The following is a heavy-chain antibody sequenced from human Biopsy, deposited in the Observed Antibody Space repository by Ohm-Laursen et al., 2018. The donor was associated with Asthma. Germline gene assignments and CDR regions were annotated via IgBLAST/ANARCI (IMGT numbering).Heavy chain of an antibody. V-gene: IGHV4-61*01. CDR1: GGSVSSAKYY. Sequence: GTLSLTWSVSGGSVSSAKYYWSWIRQPPGKGLEWIAYIFYSGATNYNPALKSRVAQSIDTSTSQFSLRLNSLSAADTAVYYCARGTIVAGIDYWGRGTLVTVSS. D-gene: IGHD5-12*01. J-gene: IGHJ4*02. CDR3: ARGTIVAGIDY. CDR2: IFYSGAT.